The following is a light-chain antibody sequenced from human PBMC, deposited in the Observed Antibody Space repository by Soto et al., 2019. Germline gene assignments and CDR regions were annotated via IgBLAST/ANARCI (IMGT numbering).Light chain of an antibody. J-gene: IGLJ1*01. V-gene: IGLV4-69*01. CDR1: SGDSSYA. Sequence: QPVLTQSPSASASLGASVKLTCSRSSGDSSYAIAWHQQQPEKGPRYLMKLNSDGSHSKGDGIPDRFSGSSSGAERYLIISSLQSEDEADYYCQTWGTGIHVFGTGTKLTVL. CDR2: LNSDGSH. CDR3: QTWGTGIHV.